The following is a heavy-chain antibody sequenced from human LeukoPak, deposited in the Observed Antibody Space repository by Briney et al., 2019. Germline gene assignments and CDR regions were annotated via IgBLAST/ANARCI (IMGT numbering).Heavy chain of an antibody. J-gene: IGHJ3*02. D-gene: IGHD6-13*01. Sequence: SETLFLTCAVYGGSFSGYYWSWIRQPPGKGLEWIGEINHSGSTNYNPSLKSRVTISVDTSKNQFSLKLSSVTAADTAVYYCARAPRGQLLEDAFDIWGQGTMVTVSS. CDR1: GGSFSGYY. V-gene: IGHV4-34*01. CDR3: ARAPRGQLLEDAFDI. CDR2: INHSGST.